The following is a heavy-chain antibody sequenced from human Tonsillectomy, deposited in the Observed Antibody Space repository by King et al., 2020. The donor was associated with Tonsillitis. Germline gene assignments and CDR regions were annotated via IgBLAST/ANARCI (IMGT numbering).Heavy chain of an antibody. CDR3: AREYYDILTGYYGNNWFDP. Sequence: QLQESGPGLVKPSETLSLTCAVSGGSISSSSYYWGWIRQPPGKGLEWIGSIYYSGSTYYNPSLKSRGTISVDTSKNQFSLKLSSVTAADPAVDYCAREYYDILTGYYGNNWFDPWGQGTLVTVSS. V-gene: IGHV4-39*01. J-gene: IGHJ5*02. CDR1: GGSISSSSYY. D-gene: IGHD3-9*01. CDR2: IYYSGST.